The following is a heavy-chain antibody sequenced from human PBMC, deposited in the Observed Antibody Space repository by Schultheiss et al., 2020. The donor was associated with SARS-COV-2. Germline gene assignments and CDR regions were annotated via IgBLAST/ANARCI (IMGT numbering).Heavy chain of an antibody. CDR2: IYYSGST. CDR1: GGSISSGDYY. Sequence: SETLSLTCTVSGGSISSGDYYWSWIRQPPGKGLEWIGYIYYSGSTYYNPSLKSRVTISLDTSKNQFSLKLRSVTAADTAVYYCARGPAPYSDFWTDSYTGWFDPWGQGTLVTVSS. J-gene: IGHJ5*02. CDR3: ARGPAPYSDFWTDSYTGWFDP. D-gene: IGHD3-3*01. V-gene: IGHV4-30-4*01.